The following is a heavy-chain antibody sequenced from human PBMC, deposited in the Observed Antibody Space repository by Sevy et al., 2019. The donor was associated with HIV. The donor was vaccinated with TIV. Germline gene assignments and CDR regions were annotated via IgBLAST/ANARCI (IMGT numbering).Heavy chain of an antibody. D-gene: IGHD1-26*01. CDR1: GFTFRNYG. CDR2: IGYDGSDK. V-gene: IGHV3-30*18. CDR3: AKERGGSYIPYFYGMDV. Sequence: GGSLRLSCIASGFTFRNYGIHWVRQAPGKGLDWVAVIGYDGSDKYYADSVKGRFTISRDNSKNTLVLQMNSLRVEDTAVYYCAKERGGSYIPYFYGMDVWGQGTAVTVSS. J-gene: IGHJ6*02.